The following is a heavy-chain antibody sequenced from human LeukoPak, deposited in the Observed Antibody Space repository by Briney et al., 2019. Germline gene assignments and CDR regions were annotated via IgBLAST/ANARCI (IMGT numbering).Heavy chain of an antibody. V-gene: IGHV3-48*01. CDR1: GFTFSSYS. Sequence: QSGGSLRLSCAASGFTFSSYSMNWVRQAPGKGLEWVSYISSSSSTIYYADSVKGRFTISRDNAKNSLYLQMNSLRAEDTAVYYCARDDPYDYWGQGTLVTVSS. CDR2: ISSSSSTI. J-gene: IGHJ4*02. CDR3: ARDDPYDY.